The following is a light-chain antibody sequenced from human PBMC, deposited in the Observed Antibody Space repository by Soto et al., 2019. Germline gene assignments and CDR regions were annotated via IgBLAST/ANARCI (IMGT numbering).Light chain of an antibody. J-gene: IGKJ5*01. CDR3: QQHNNWPLT. CDR1: QTVSTNY. V-gene: IGKV3-20*01. CDR2: GAS. Sequence: EIVLTQSPGTLSLSPGERATLSCRASQTVSTNYLAWYQQKPGQAPRLLIYGASKRATGIPDRFSGSGSGTDFTLTISRLEPEDFAVYYCQQHNNWPLTFGQGTRLEIK.